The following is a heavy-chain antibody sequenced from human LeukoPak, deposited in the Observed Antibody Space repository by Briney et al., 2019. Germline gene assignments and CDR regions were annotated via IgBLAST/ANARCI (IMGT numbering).Heavy chain of an antibody. CDR3: ARVGGTNYYYYGMDV. D-gene: IGHD1-1*01. J-gene: IGHJ6*02. V-gene: IGHV4-59*01. CDR1: GGSISSYY. CDR2: IYDGGST. Sequence: SETLSLTCTVSGGSISSYYWSWIRQPPGKGLEWIGYIYDGGSTNYNPSLKSRVTISVDTSKNQFSLKLSSVTAADTAVYYCARVGGTNYYYYGMDVWGQGTTVTVSS.